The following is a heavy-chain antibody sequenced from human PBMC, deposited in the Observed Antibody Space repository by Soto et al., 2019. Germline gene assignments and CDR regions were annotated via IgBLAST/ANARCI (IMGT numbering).Heavy chain of an antibody. J-gene: IGHJ4*02. CDR3: ARDSDDYIWGSYRHFDY. D-gene: IGHD3-16*02. CDR1: GFTFSSYS. V-gene: IGHV3-21*01. Sequence: PGGSLRLSCAASGFTFSSYSMNWVRQAPGKGLEWVSSISSSSSYIYYADSVKGRFTISRDNAKNSLYLQMNSRRAEDTAVYYCARDSDDYIWGSYRHFDYWGQGTLVTVSS. CDR2: ISSSSSYI.